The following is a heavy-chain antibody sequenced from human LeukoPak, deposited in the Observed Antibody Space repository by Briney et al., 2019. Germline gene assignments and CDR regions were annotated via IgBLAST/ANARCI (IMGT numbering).Heavy chain of an antibody. Sequence: GGSLRLSCAASGFTFSSYVMHWVRQAPGKGLGYVSGISSNGGSTNYANSVKGRFTISRDNSKNTLYLQMGSLRAEDMAVYYCARGVGTTGYYGMDVWGQGTTVTVSS. CDR3: ARGVGTTGYYGMDV. CDR2: ISSNGGST. CDR1: GFTFSSYV. J-gene: IGHJ6*02. V-gene: IGHV3-64*01. D-gene: IGHD3-10*01.